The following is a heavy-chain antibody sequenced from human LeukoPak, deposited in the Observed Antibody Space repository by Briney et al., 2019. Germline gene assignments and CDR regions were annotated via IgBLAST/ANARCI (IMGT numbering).Heavy chain of an antibody. D-gene: IGHD3-16*02. CDR2: IYYSGST. CDR3: ARDNNDYVWGSYRYTVGWFDP. CDR1: GGSISSGGYY. Sequence: SETLSLTCTVSGGSISSGGYYWRWIRQHPGKGLEWIGYIYYSGSTYYNPSLKSRVTISVDTSKNQFSLKLSSVTAADTAVYYCARDNNDYVWGSYRYTVGWFDPWGQGTLVTVSS. V-gene: IGHV4-31*03. J-gene: IGHJ5*02.